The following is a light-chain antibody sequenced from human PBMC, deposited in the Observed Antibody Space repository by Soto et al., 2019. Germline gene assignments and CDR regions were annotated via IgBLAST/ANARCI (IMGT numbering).Light chain of an antibody. Sequence: IQMTQSPSSVSASLGDSVSINCRASLSVGGWLAWYRQKPGKAPEFLIFAASTLHSGVPSRFSGSGSGTDFTLTISSLQPEDVATYYCQQTNSPYIFGQGTKVDI. CDR2: AAS. CDR1: LSVGGW. CDR3: QQTNSPYI. J-gene: IGKJ2*01. V-gene: IGKV1-12*01.